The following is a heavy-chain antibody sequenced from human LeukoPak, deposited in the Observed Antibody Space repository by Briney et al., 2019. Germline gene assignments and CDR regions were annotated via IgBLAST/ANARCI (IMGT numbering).Heavy chain of an antibody. Sequence: GGSLRLSCAASGFTFSSYAMHWVRQAPGKGLEWVAVIWYDGSNKYYAASVKGRFTTSRDDSTTTQYMQMTSRRAEDTAVYYWARVNAQRYCRSTSCQNWFDRSSQPTLVTL. CDR1: GFTFSSYA. D-gene: IGHD2-2*01. CDR2: IWYDGSNK. CDR3: ARVNAQRYCRSTSCQNWFDR. J-gene: IGHJ5*02. V-gene: IGHV3-33*01.